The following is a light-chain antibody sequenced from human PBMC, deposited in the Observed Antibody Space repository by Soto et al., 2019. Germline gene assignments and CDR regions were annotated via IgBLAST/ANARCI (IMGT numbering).Light chain of an antibody. CDR3: QQFGSSSYT. CDR1: QSVSSSY. V-gene: IGKV3-20*01. J-gene: IGKJ2*01. CDR2: RAS. Sequence: EIVLTQSPGTLSLSPGERATLSCRASQSVSSSYLTWYQQKPGQAPRLLIYRASSRATGIPDRFSGSGSGTDFTLTISRLEPEDFAVYYCQQFGSSSYTFGQGTKLEI.